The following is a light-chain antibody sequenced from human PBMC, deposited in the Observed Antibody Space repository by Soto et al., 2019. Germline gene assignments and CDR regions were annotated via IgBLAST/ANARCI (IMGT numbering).Light chain of an antibody. V-gene: IGKV3-11*01. Sequence: EIVLTQSPATLSLSPGERATLSCRASQSIGTQLGWYQQKPGRAPRLLISDVSNRATGIPDRFSGSGSGTDFMLTISSLEPEDFAVYYCQQRLSWPLSFGGGTKVEIK. CDR1: QSIGTQ. J-gene: IGKJ4*01. CDR3: QQRLSWPLS. CDR2: DVS.